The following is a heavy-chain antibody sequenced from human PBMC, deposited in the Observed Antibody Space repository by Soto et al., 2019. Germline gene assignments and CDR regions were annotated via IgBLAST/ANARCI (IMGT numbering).Heavy chain of an antibody. V-gene: IGHV5-51*01. CDR1: GYSFTSYW. CDR3: ARVPVLNYYDSSGYSDY. D-gene: IGHD3-22*01. J-gene: IGHJ4*02. Sequence: PGESLKISCKGSGYSFTSYWIGWVRQMPGKGLEWMGIIYPGDSDTRYSPSFQGQVTISADKSISTAYLQWSSLKASDTAMYYCARVPVLNYYDSSGYSDYWGQGTLVTVSS. CDR2: IYPGDSDT.